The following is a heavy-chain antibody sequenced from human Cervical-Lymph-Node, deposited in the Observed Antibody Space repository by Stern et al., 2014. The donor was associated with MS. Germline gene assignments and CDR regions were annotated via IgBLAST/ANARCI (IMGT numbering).Heavy chain of an antibody. D-gene: IGHD6-19*01. Sequence: QLVQSGAEVKKPGASVKVSCKASGYTFLSYYMHWVRQAPGQGLEWMGIINPSGGSTSYAQKFQGRVTMTRDTSTSTVYMELRSLRSDDTAVYYCAREVAGHRLGMMDVWGQGTTVTVSS. CDR1: GYTFLSYY. J-gene: IGHJ6*02. CDR2: INPSGGST. CDR3: AREVAGHRLGMMDV. V-gene: IGHV1-46*01.